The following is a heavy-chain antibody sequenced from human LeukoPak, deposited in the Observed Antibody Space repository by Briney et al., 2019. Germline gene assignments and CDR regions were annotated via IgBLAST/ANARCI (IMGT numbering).Heavy chain of an antibody. Sequence: GGSLRLSCAASGFTFRSYGMHWVRQAPGKGREWVAVISYDGSNKYYADSVKGRFTISRDNSKNTLYLQMNSLRAEDTAVYYCAKEGPEDSSSWNYFDYWGQGTLVTVSS. J-gene: IGHJ4*02. CDR1: GFTFRSYG. D-gene: IGHD6-13*01. CDR3: AKEGPEDSSSWNYFDY. CDR2: ISYDGSNK. V-gene: IGHV3-30*18.